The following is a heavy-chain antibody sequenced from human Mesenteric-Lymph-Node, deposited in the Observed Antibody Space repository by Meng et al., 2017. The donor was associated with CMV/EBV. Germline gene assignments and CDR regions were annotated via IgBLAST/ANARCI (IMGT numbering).Heavy chain of an antibody. CDR3: ARERGARCSSTSCYRGRGWFDP. CDR1: GGSISSSSYY. V-gene: IGHV4-39*02. J-gene: IGHJ5*02. D-gene: IGHD2-2*02. Sequence: SETLSLTCTVSGGSISSSSYYWGWIRQPPGKGLEWIGSIYYSGSTYYNPSLKSRVTISVDTSKNQFSLKLSSVTAADTAVYYCARERGARCSSTSCYRGRGWFDPWGQGTLVTVSS. CDR2: IYYSGST.